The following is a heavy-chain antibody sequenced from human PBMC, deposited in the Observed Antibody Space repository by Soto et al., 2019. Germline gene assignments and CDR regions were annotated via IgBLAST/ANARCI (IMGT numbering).Heavy chain of an antibody. V-gene: IGHV3-21*01. J-gene: IGHJ3*02. Sequence: GGSLRLSCAASGFTFSSYSMNWVRQAPGKGLEWVSSISSSSSYIYYADSVKGRFTISRDNAKNSLYLQMNSLRAEDTAVYYCARESYDFWSGYYTSSEKRGAFDIWGQGTMVTVSS. CDR1: GFTFSSYS. CDR2: ISSSSSYI. D-gene: IGHD3-3*01. CDR3: ARESYDFWSGYYTSSEKRGAFDI.